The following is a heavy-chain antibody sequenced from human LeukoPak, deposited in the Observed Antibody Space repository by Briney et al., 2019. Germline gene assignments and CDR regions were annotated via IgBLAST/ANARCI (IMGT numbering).Heavy chain of an antibody. Sequence: SGKVSCKASGRTFSSYAISWVRQAPGQGLEWMGRIIPIFGTANYAQKFQGRVTITTDESTSTAYMELSSLRSEDTAVYYCARATVAGTELFEYWGEGTLVTVSS. CDR2: IIPIFGTA. CDR3: ARATVAGTELFEY. D-gene: IGHD6-19*01. J-gene: IGHJ4*02. CDR1: GRTFSSYA. V-gene: IGHV1-69*05.